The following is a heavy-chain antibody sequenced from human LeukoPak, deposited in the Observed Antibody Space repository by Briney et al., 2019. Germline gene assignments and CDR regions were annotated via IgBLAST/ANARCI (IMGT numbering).Heavy chain of an antibody. V-gene: IGHV4-39*07. J-gene: IGHJ6*03. CDR2: IYYSGST. Sequence: PSETLSLTCTVSGGSISFISYYWGWIRQPPGKGLEWIGSIYYSGSTYYNPSLKSRVTISVDTSKNQFSLKLSSVTAADTAVYYCARAFTIFGVVRQAYYMDVWGKGTTVTVSS. D-gene: IGHD3-3*01. CDR3: ARAFTIFGVVRQAYYMDV. CDR1: GGSISFISYY.